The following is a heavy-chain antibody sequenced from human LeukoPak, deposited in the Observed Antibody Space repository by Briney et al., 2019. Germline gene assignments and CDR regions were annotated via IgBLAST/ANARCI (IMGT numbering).Heavy chain of an antibody. V-gene: IGHV3-23*01. CDR2: ISEIHQTT. CDR3: AKQTGDRGFDY. D-gene: IGHD7-27*01. Sequence: GGSLRLSCAASGFTFNNYAMHWVRQSPGKGLEWVSSISEIHQTTYYADSVKGRFTISRDNSKNTLYLQMNSLRAEDTAVYYCAKQTGDRGFDYWGQGTLVTVSS. CDR1: GFTFNNYA. J-gene: IGHJ4*02.